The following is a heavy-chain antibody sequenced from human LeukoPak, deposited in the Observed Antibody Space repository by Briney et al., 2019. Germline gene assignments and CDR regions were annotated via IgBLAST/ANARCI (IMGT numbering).Heavy chain of an antibody. V-gene: IGHV3-66*01. CDR3: ARDRLPPLGAFDI. Sequence: GGSLRLSCAASGFTVSSNFMSWVRQAPGKGLEWVSVIYSGGNTYYADYVRGRFTISRDNSKNTLYLQMNSLRAEDTAVYHCARDRLPPLGAFDIWGQGTMVTVSS. CDR1: GFTVSSNF. J-gene: IGHJ3*02. D-gene: IGHD3-16*01. CDR2: IYSGGNT.